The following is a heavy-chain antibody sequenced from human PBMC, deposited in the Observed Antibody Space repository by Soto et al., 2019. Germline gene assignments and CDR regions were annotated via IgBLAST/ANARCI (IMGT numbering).Heavy chain of an antibody. CDR2: IWMDGKEK. Sequence: GESLKISCAASGFTFSSYGMHWVRQAPGKGLEWVAVIWMDGKEKYYVDSVEGRFTISRDDSKNTLYLQMNSLKTEDTAVYYCTTDPVTMIVVVPSSGWGQGTLVTVSS. CDR3: TTDPVTMIVVVPSSG. CDR1: GFTFSSYG. D-gene: IGHD3-22*01. J-gene: IGHJ4*02. V-gene: IGHV3-33*01.